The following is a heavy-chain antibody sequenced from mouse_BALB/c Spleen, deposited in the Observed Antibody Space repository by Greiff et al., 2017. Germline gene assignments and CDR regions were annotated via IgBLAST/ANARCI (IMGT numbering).Heavy chain of an antibody. CDR1: GYTFTDYN. V-gene: IGHV1-18*01. CDR2: INPNNGGT. CDR3: ARNPHAMDY. J-gene: IGHJ4*01. Sequence: EVQLVESGPELVKPGASVKIPCKASGYTFTDYNMDWVKQSHGKSLEWIGDINPNNGGTIYNQKFKGKATLTVDKSSSTAYMELRSLTSEDTAVYYCARNPHAMDYWGQGTSVTVSS.